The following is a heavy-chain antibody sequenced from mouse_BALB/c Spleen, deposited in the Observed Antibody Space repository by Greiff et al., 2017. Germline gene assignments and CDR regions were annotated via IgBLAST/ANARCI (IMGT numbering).Heavy chain of an antibody. D-gene: IGHD3-1*01. J-gene: IGHJ4*01. CDR2: ISSGSSTI. V-gene: IGHV5-17*02. CDR3: ARFRAYYAMDY. Sequence: EVQLQQSGGGLVQPGGSRKLSCAASGFTFSSFGMHWVRQAPEKGLEWVAYISSGSSTIYYADTVKGRFTISRDNPKNTLFLQMTSLRSEDTAMYYCARFRAYYAMDYWGQGTSVTVSS. CDR1: GFTFSSFG.